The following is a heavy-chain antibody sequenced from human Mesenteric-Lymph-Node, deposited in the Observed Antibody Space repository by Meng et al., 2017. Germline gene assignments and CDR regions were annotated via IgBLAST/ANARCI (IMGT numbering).Heavy chain of an antibody. J-gene: IGHJ5*02. CDR2: ISSSGSTI. D-gene: IGHD2-15*01. CDR3: ARGCQDIVVVVAADNWFDP. Sequence: GESLKISCAASGFTFSDYYMSWIRQAPGKGLEWVSYISSSGSTIYYADSVKGRFTISRDNAKNSLYLQMNSLRAEDTAVYYCARGCQDIVVVVAADNWFDPWGQGTLVTVSS. V-gene: IGHV3-11*01. CDR1: GFTFSDYY.